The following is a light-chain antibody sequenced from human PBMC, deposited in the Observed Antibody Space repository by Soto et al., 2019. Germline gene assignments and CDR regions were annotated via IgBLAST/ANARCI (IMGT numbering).Light chain of an antibody. J-gene: IGKJ1*01. CDR2: AAS. CDR1: QSVSSAY. V-gene: IGKV3-20*01. Sequence: IVLTQYPGTLSLSPGERATLSCRPSQSVSSAYLAWYQQKPGQGPRLLLYAASHRATGIPDRFSGSGSGTDFTLTISRLEPEDFAVYYCQHYGTSWTFGQGTKVVIK. CDR3: QHYGTSWT.